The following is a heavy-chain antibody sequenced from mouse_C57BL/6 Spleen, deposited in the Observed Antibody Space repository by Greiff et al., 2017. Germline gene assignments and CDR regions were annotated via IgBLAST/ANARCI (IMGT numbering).Heavy chain of an antibody. CDR2: IDPSDSYT. V-gene: IGHV1-69*01. D-gene: IGHD1-1*01. J-gene: IGHJ1*03. CDR1: GYTFTCYW. Sequence: QVQLQQSGAELVMPGASVKLSCKASGYTFTCYWMHWVKQRPGQGLEWIGEIDPSDSYTNYNHKFKGKFTLTVDKSSSTAYMQLSRLTSEDSAVCYCAIYGSSPWYFDVWGTGTTVTVSS. CDR3: AIYGSSPWYFDV.